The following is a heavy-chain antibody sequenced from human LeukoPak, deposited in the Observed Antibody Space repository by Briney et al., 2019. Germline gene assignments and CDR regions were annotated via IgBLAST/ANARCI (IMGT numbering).Heavy chain of an antibody. V-gene: IGHV3-21*01. J-gene: IGHJ1*01. CDR1: GFTFSSYS. CDR3: ARDGSGYCSGGSCYSAEYFQH. D-gene: IGHD2-15*01. Sequence: GGSLRLSCAASGFTFSSYSMNWVRQAPGKGLEWVSSISSSTSYIYYADSVRGRFTISRDNAKNSLYLQMNSLRAEDTAVYYCARDGSGYCSGGSCYSAEYFQHWGQGTLVTVSS. CDR2: ISSSTSYI.